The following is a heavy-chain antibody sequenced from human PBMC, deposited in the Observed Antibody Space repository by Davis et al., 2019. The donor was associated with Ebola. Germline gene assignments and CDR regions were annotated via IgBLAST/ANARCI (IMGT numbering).Heavy chain of an antibody. CDR3: ARSGLSFGVVKYHYGMDV. D-gene: IGHD3-3*01. CDR1: VITFSSYA. CDR2: ISGSGGTT. V-gene: IGHV3-23*01. Sequence: GGSLRLSCADSVITFSSYAMTWVRQAPGKGLEWVSAISGSGGTTYYAGSVKGRFTVSRDNSKKTMYLQMNSLRAEDTAVYYCARSGLSFGVVKYHYGMDVWCKGTTVTVSS. J-gene: IGHJ6*04.